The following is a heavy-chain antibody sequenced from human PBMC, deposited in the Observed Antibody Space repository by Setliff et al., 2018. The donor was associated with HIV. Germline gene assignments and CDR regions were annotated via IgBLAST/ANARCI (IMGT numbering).Heavy chain of an antibody. D-gene: IGHD1-26*01. J-gene: IGHJ3*02. V-gene: IGHV4-34*01. CDR3: AREGTYSGTYWVRRVASFDI. Sequence: SETLSLTCTVSGGSISSHYWRWIRQPPGKGLGWIGDVSHTGSTNYNPSLKGRITISADTPKNQFSLKLSSVTAADTAVYYCAREGTYSGTYWVRRVASFDIWGQGTRVTVSS. CDR2: VSHTGST. CDR1: GGSISSHY.